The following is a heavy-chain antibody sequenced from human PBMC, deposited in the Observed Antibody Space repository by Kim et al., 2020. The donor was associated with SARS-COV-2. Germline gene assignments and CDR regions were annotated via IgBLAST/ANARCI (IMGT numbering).Heavy chain of an antibody. CDR3: ARVSGYDSSGYYYSLYDY. D-gene: IGHD3-22*01. V-gene: IGHV4-31*02. Sequence: KSRVTLSVDTSKNQFSLKLSSVTAADTAVYYCARVSGYDSSGYYYSLYDYWGQGTLVTVSS. J-gene: IGHJ4*02.